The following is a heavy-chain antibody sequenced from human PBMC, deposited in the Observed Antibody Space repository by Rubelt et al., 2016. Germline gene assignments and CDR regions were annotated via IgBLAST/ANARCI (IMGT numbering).Heavy chain of an antibody. V-gene: IGHV3-48*02. J-gene: IGHJ6*02. Sequence: RGYNMNWVRQAPGKGLEWVSYISGSSGTIYYADSVEGRFTISRDNAKNSLYLQMNSLRDDDTAVYYCARANGMDVWGQGTTVTVFS. CDR1: RGYN. CDR3: ARANGMDV. CDR2: ISGSSGTI.